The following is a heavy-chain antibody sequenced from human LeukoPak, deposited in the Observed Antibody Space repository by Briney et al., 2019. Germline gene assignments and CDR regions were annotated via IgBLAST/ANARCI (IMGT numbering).Heavy chain of an antibody. J-gene: IGHJ4*02. CDR2: ISGSGGST. CDR3: AKGGGYSSKNDY. CDR1: GFTFSTYS. Sequence: GGSLRLSCAASGFTFSTYSMTWVRQAPGKGLGWVSTISGSGGSTYYADSVKGRFTISRDNSKNTLYLQMNGLRAEDTAVYYCAKGGGYSSKNDYWGRGTLVTVSS. D-gene: IGHD5-12*01. V-gene: IGHV3-23*01.